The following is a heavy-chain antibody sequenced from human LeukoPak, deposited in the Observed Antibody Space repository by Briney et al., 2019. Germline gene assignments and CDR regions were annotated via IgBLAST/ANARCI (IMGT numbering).Heavy chain of an antibody. Sequence: GASVKVSCKASGGTFSSYAISWVRQAPGQGLEWMGRIIPILGIANYAQKFQGRVTITADKSTSTAYMELSSLRSEDTAVYYCARDRGGSYLINYYYGMDVGGQGTTVTVSS. D-gene: IGHD1-26*01. CDR2: IIPILGIA. V-gene: IGHV1-69*04. J-gene: IGHJ6*02. CDR3: ARDRGGSYLINYYYGMDV. CDR1: GGTFSSYA.